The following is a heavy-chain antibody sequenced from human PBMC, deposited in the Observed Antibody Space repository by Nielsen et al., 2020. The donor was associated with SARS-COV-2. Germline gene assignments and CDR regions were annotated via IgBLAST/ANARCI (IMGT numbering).Heavy chain of an antibody. V-gene: IGHV3-30*03. Sequence: GGSLRLSCAASGLTFSSYGMHWVRQAPGKGLEWVAVISYDGSNKYYADSVKGRFTISRDNSKNTLYLQMSSLRAEDTAVYYCARGPRWIAAAGHFDYWGQGTLVTVSS. J-gene: IGHJ4*02. CDR2: ISYDGSNK. D-gene: IGHD6-13*01. CDR1: GLTFSSYG. CDR3: ARGPRWIAAAGHFDY.